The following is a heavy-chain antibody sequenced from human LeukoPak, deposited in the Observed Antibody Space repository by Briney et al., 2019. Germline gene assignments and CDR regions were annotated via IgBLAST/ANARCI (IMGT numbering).Heavy chain of an antibody. CDR2: IYDSGST. V-gene: IGHV4-30-4*01. Sequence: SETLSLTCTVSGASIRSGDYYWSWIRQPPGKGLEWIGYIYDSGSTYYNPSPKSRITISVDTSENRFSLKLSSVTATDTAVYYCARDCSGGSCYGAFDIWGQGTMVTVSS. CDR3: ARDCSGGSCYGAFDI. D-gene: IGHD2-15*01. J-gene: IGHJ3*02. CDR1: GASIRSGDYY.